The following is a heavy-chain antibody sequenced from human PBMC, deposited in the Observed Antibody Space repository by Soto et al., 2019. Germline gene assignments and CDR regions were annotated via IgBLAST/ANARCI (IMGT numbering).Heavy chain of an antibody. J-gene: IGHJ4*02. D-gene: IGHD1-20*01. CDR1: GFNVGDFA. CDR2: ISVSDACI. CDR3: TRETVAGITGLDY. Sequence: VQLLESGGDLVQPGGSLRLSCAASGFNVGDFAVNWVRQAPGKGLEWVSGISVSDACIYYADSVWGRFSISRDASENIIYLQRTSLRVEDSALYYCTRETVAGITGLDYWGPGTLVTVSS. V-gene: IGHV3-23*01.